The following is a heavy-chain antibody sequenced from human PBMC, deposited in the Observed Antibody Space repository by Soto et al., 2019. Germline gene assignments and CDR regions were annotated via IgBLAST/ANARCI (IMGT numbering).Heavy chain of an antibody. CDR2: ISSSSSYT. J-gene: IGHJ4*02. CDR3: ARAVAGIKDY. CDR1: GFTFSDYY. Sequence: PGGSLRLSCAASGFTFSDYYMSWIRQAPGKGLEWVSYISSSSSYTNYADSVKGRFTISRDNAKNSLYLQMDSLRAEDTAVYYCARAVAGIKDYWGQGTLVTVSS. D-gene: IGHD6-19*01. V-gene: IGHV3-11*06.